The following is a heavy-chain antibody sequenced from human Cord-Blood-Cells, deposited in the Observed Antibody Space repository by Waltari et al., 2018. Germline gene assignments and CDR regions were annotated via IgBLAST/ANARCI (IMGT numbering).Heavy chain of an antibody. Sequence: EVQLVESGGGLVQPGGSLRLSCSASGFTFSSYAISWVRQAPGKGLEWVSAISGSGGSTYYADSVKGRFTISRDNSKNTLYLQMNSLRAEDTAVYYCAKLGGVGATFLDAFDIWGQGTMVTVSS. CDR1: GFTFSSYA. J-gene: IGHJ3*02. D-gene: IGHD1-26*01. V-gene: IGHV3-23*04. CDR2: ISGSGGST. CDR3: AKLGGVGATFLDAFDI.